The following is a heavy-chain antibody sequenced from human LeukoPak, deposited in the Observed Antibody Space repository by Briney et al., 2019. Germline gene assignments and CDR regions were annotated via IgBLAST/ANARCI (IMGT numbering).Heavy chain of an antibody. J-gene: IGHJ4*02. CDR1: GGSFSGYY. Sequence: PSETLSLTCAVYGGSFSGYYWSWIRQPPGKGLEWIGEINHSGSTNYNPSLKSRVTISVDTSKNQFSLKLSSVTAADTAVYYCARSAGIQLWSPAYFDYWGQGTLVTVSS. CDR3: ARSAGIQLWSPAYFDY. V-gene: IGHV4-34*01. CDR2: INHSGST. D-gene: IGHD5-18*01.